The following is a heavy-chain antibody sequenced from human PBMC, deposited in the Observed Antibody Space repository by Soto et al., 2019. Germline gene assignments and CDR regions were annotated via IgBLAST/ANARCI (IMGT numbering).Heavy chain of an antibody. CDR1: GFTFSSYG. V-gene: IGHV3-33*01. Sequence: QVQLVESGGGVVQPGRSLRLSCAASGFTFSSYGMHWVRQAPGKGLEWVAVIWYDGSNKYYADSVKGRFTISRDNSKNTVYLQMNSLRAEDTAVYYCARGGRTGYGMDVWGQGTTVTVSS. CDR3: ARGGRTGYGMDV. CDR2: IWYDGSNK. J-gene: IGHJ6*02. D-gene: IGHD3-10*01.